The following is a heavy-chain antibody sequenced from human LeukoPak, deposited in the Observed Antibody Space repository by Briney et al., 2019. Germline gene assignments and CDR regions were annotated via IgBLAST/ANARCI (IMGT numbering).Heavy chain of an antibody. CDR3: AREATYGEIVGY. CDR1: GGSISSGGYS. J-gene: IGHJ4*02. Sequence: PSQTLSLTCAVSGGSISSGGYSWSWIRQPPGKGLEWIGYIYYSGSTYYNPSLKSRITISVDTSKNQFSLKLSPVTAADTAVYYCAREATYGEIVGYWGQGTLVTVSS. V-gene: IGHV4-30-4*01. CDR2: IYYSGST. D-gene: IGHD4/OR15-4a*01.